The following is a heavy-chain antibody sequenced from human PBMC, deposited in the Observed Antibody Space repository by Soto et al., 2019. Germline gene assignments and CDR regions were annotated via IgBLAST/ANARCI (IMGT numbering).Heavy chain of an antibody. CDR3: AQAYKNIGFHDGFDI. CDR1: GFSLSTSGLG. Sequence: QITLKESGPTLVKPTQTLTLTCTFSGFSLSTSGLGVGWIRQPPGKALEWLGIIYWYDDKPYSPSLQSRFTINKDNSKNQVFLTMTNMDPVDTATYYCAQAYKNIGFHDGFDIWGQGTMVTVSS. V-gene: IGHV2-5*01. CDR2: IYWYDDK. J-gene: IGHJ3*02. D-gene: IGHD1-20*01.